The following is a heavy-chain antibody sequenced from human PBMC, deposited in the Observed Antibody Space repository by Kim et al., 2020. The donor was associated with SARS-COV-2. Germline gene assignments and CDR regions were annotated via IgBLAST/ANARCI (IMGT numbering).Heavy chain of an antibody. CDR1: GFTFSSYE. V-gene: IGHV3-48*03. CDR3: AREPDTSSEDAFDV. D-gene: IGHD6-6*01. J-gene: IGHJ3*01. CDR2: IRSSGRNI. Sequence: GGSLRLFCAASGFTFSSYEMHWVRRPPGKGLEWVSYIRSSGRNILYADSVKGRFAISRDNAKNSLYLQMNSLRAEDTAVYYCAREPDTSSEDAFDVWGRG.